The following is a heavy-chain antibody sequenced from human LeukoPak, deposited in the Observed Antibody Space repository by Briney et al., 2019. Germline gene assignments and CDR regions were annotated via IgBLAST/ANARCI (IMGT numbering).Heavy chain of an antibody. CDR1: GFTFSSYA. D-gene: IGHD3-10*01. CDR2: ISGSGGST. V-gene: IGHV3-23*01. Sequence: GGSLRLSCAASGFTFSSYAMSWVRQAPGKGLEWVSAISGSGGSTYYADSVKGRFTISRDNSKNTLYLQMNSLRAEDTAVHYCANFGDLVLGIDYWGQGTLVTVSS. J-gene: IGHJ4*02. CDR3: ANFGDLVLGIDY.